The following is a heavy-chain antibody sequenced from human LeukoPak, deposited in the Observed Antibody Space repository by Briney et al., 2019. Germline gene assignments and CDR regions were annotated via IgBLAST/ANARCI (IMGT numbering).Heavy chain of an antibody. CDR3: AKGHSGYDYFDY. J-gene: IGHJ4*02. CDR2: ISRDGSST. V-gene: IGHV3-74*01. CDR1: GISFSSHW. D-gene: IGHD5-12*01. Sequence: QSGGSLRLSCAASGISFSSHWMHWVRRAPGKGLVWVAHISRDGSSTTYADSVKGRFTISRDNAKNTLYLQMNSLRAEDTAVYYCAKGHSGYDYFDYWGQGTLVTVSS.